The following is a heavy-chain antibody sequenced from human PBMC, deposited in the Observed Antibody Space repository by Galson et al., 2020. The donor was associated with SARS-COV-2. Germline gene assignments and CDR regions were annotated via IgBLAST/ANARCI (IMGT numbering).Heavy chain of an antibody. CDR1: GGSISSYY. J-gene: IGHJ3*02. CDR3: ARRSGWLDAFDI. Sequence: SETLSLTCTVSGGSISSYYWSWIRQPPGKGLEWIGYIYYSGSTNYNPSLKSRVTISVDTSKNQFSLKLSSVTAADTAVYYCARRSGWLDAFDIWGQGTMVTVSS. V-gene: IGHV4-59*08. CDR2: IYYSGST. D-gene: IGHD6-19*01.